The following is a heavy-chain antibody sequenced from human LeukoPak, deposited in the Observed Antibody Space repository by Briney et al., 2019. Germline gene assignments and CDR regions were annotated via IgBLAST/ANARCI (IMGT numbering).Heavy chain of an antibody. D-gene: IGHD4-23*01. J-gene: IGHJ3*02. V-gene: IGHV4-39*07. Sequence: PSETLSLTCTVSGGSISSSICYWGWIRQPPGKGLEWIGSVYSTGSTYYNPSLKSRVTISVDTSKNQFSLRLSSVTAADTAVYYCASPSSEGGNTARLDAFDIWGQGTLVTVSS. CDR2: VYSTGST. CDR3: ASPSSEGGNTARLDAFDI. CDR1: GGSISSSICY.